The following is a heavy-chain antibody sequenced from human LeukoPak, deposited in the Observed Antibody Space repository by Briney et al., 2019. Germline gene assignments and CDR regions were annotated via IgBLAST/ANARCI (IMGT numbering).Heavy chain of an antibody. Sequence: PGRSLRLSCAASGFTFSTYGIHWVRQAPGKGLEWVAVISYDGSNKYYADSVRGRFTISRDNSKNTLYLQMNSLRPEDTAVYYCAKAYCSSTSCYPFDYWGRGTLVTVSS. CDR1: GFTFSTYG. J-gene: IGHJ4*02. CDR2: ISYDGSNK. V-gene: IGHV3-30*18. D-gene: IGHD2-2*01. CDR3: AKAYCSSTSCYPFDY.